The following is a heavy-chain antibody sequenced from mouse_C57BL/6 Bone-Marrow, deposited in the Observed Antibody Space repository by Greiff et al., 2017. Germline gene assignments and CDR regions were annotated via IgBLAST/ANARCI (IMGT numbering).Heavy chain of an antibody. J-gene: IGHJ3*01. V-gene: IGHV1-15*01. CDR3: TSYDYDVSWFAY. D-gene: IGHD2-4*01. Sequence: QVQLQQSGAELVRPGASVTLSCKASGYTFTDYEMHWVKQTPVHGLAWIGAIDPETGGTAYNQKFKGKAILTADKSSSTAYMELRSLTSEDSAVYYCTSYDYDVSWFAYWGQGTLVTVSA. CDR2: IDPETGGT. CDR1: GYTFTDYE.